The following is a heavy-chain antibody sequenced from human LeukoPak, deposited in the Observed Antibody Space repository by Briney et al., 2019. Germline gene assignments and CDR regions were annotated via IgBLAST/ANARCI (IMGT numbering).Heavy chain of an antibody. V-gene: IGHV3-74*01. CDR2: INRDGRST. CDR1: GLTFSSYW. CDR3: ARDLRGIQPGY. J-gene: IGHJ4*02. Sequence: GGSLRLSCAASGLTFSSYWMHWVRHAPGKGLVWVSRINRDGRSTSYADSVKGRFPISRDNAKNTLYLQMNSLRAEDTAVYYCARDLRGIQPGYWGQGTLVTVSS. D-gene: IGHD1-14*01.